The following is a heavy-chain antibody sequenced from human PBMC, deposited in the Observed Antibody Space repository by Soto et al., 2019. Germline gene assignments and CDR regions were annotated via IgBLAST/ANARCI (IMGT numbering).Heavy chain of an antibody. V-gene: IGHV1-8*01. Sequence: QVQLVQFGAEVKKPGGSMKVSSKASGYTFTSYDINWVRQATGQGLEWMGWMNPNSGNTGYAQKFQGRVTMTRNTSISTAYMELSSLRSEDTAVYYCARVGRGYYYYGMDVWGQGTTVTVSS. CDR1: GYTFTSYD. D-gene: IGHD1-26*01. CDR3: ARVGRGYYYYGMDV. J-gene: IGHJ6*02. CDR2: MNPNSGNT.